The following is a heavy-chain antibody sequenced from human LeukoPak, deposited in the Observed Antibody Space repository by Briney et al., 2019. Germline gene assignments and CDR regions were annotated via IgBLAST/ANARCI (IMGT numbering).Heavy chain of an antibody. CDR1: SGSFSGYY. CDR3: VRGFSGVVGDH. Sequence: SETLSLTCTVYSGSFSGYYWSWIRLPPGKGLEWIGEIKDGGITNYNPSLRRRVTISKDTSNNQLSLKLHSATAADTAVYYCVRGFSGVVGDHWGQGSLVTVSS. D-gene: IGHD3-10*01. J-gene: IGHJ4*02. CDR2: IKDGGIT. V-gene: IGHV4-34*01.